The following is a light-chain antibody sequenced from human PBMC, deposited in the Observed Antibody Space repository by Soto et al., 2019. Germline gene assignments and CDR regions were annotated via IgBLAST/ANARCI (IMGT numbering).Light chain of an antibody. J-gene: IGKJ1*01. V-gene: IGKV3-20*01. Sequence: EIVLTQSPGTLSLSPGERATLSCRASQSVSSGSLAWYQQKPGQAPRLLIYDASSRATGIPDRFSGSGSGTDFTLTISRLEPEDFAVYYCQQYGSSPPKTFGQGTKVDIK. CDR3: QQYGSSPPKT. CDR2: DAS. CDR1: QSVSSGS.